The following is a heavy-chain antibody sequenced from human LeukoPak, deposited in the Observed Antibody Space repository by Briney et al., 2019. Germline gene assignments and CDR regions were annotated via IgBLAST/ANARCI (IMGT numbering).Heavy chain of an antibody. V-gene: IGHV3-66*01. Sequence: GGSLRLSCAASGFTVSSNYMTCVRQAPGKGLEWVSVIYSYGTTYYADSVKGRFTISRDNSKNTVFLQMNSLRVEDTAVYYCARESAPGYIDYWGQGTPVTVSS. D-gene: IGHD6-13*01. CDR2: IYSYGTT. CDR1: GFTVSSNY. J-gene: IGHJ4*02. CDR3: ARESAPGYIDY.